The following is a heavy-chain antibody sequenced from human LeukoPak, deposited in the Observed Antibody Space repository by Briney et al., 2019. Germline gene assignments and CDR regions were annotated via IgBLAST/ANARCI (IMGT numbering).Heavy chain of an antibody. V-gene: IGHV4-59*02. D-gene: IGHD6-19*01. Sequence: SETLSLTRTVSGGSVRTYYWNWIRQPPGKGLEWIGYIYYSGSTNYNPSLKSRVTISVDTSKNQVSLQLTSVTAADTAVYYGASSSGWPPSLHHWGQGTLVTVSS. J-gene: IGHJ5*02. CDR1: GGSVRTYY. CDR2: IYYSGST. CDR3: ASSSGWPPSLHH.